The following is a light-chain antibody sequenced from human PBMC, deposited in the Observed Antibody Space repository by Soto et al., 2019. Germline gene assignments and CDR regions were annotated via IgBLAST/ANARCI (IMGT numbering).Light chain of an antibody. CDR1: SSNIGAGYD. V-gene: IGLV1-40*01. J-gene: IGLJ3*02. Sequence: QSVLMQPPSVSGAPGQTVTISCTGSSSNIGAGYDVHWYQHLPGTTPKLKIYEVSNRPSGVSNRFSGSKSGYTASLTISELQAEDEADYYCTSFTSSSTWVFGGGTKLTVL. CDR2: EVS. CDR3: TSFTSSSTWV.